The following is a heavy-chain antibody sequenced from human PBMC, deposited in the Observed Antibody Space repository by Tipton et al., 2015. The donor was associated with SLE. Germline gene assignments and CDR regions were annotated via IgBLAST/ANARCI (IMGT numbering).Heavy chain of an antibody. CDR3: ARRSVQEAFDI. J-gene: IGHJ3*02. CDR1: GGSISGYY. V-gene: IGHV4-59*07. CDR2: IYHSGST. Sequence: TLSLTCTVSGGSISGYYWNWFRQPPGRELEWIGYIYHSGSTNYNPSLKSRVTMSVDTSKNQFSLKLSSVTTADTAVYFCARRSVQEAFDIWGQGTMVTVSS. D-gene: IGHD1-1*01.